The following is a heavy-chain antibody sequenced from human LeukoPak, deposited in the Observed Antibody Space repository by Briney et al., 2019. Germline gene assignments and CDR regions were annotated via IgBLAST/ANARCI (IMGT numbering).Heavy chain of an antibody. CDR1: GYSFGTYW. CDR2: NHPGGSHT. V-gene: IGHV5-51*01. D-gene: IGHD3-16*01. CDR3: GRLYTRLTRSIWGYFDP. J-gene: IGHJ5*02. Sequence: GASPKISCKCSGYSFGTYWIGLVRQTAGKRQGLMGINHPGGSHTRYSPSFQGQVTISADKSTSTAYLQCNSPKSSHTAIYYCGRLYTRLTRSIWGYFDPWGQGTLVTVSS.